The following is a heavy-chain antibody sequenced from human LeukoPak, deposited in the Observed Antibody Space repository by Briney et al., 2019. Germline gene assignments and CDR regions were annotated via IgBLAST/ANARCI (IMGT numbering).Heavy chain of an antibody. J-gene: IGHJ3*02. Sequence: GGSLRLSCAASGISVSGNYMSWVRQAPGRGLEWASASGSGGSTYYADSVKGRFTISRDTPKNTLYLQMNSLRAEDTAVYYCAKRSNGAFDIWGQGTMVTVSS. CDR3: AKRSNGAFDI. CDR2: SGSGGST. CDR1: GISVSGNY. D-gene: IGHD2-8*01. V-gene: IGHV3-53*01.